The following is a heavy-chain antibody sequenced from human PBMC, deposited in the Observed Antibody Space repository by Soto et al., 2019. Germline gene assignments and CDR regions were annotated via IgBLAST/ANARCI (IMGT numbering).Heavy chain of an antibody. J-gene: IGHJ4*02. D-gene: IGHD3-10*01. CDR3: ARDRYYGSGSSSISFDY. Sequence: GGSLRLSCAASGFSFSIYSITWVRQAPGKGLEWVSYISSSSSTIYYADSVKGRFTISRDNAKNSLYLQMNSLRDEDTAVYYCARDRYYGSGSSSISFDYWGQGA. CDR1: GFSFSIYS. V-gene: IGHV3-48*02. CDR2: ISSSSSTI.